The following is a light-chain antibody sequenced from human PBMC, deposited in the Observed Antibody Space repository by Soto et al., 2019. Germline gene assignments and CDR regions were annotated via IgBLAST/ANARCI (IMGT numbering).Light chain of an antibody. Sequence: QSVLTQPPSASGSPGQSVTISCTGTSSDVGGYNYVSWYQQHPGKAPKLMIYDVSTRPSGVPDRFAGSKSGNTASLTVSGLQAEDEADYYCSSYVPSSGWGVVFGGGTKLAV. V-gene: IGLV2-8*01. CDR2: DVS. CDR3: SSYVPSSGWGVV. J-gene: IGLJ2*01. CDR1: SSDVGGYNY.